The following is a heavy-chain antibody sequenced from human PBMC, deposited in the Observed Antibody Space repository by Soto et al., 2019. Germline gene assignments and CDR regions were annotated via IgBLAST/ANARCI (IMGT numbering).Heavy chain of an antibody. D-gene: IGHD6-19*01. CDR3: ARGNRQKWLGDNWFDP. CDR1: GVSISTYC. CDR2: ISYSGRT. J-gene: IGHJ5*02. Sequence: SETLSLTCTGSGVSISTYCWSWIRQPPGKGLEWIGYISYSGRTNYNPSLKSRVTISVDTSKNHFSLSLMSVTPADTAVYYCARGNRQKWLGDNWFDPWGQGTLVTVSS. V-gene: IGHV4-59*01.